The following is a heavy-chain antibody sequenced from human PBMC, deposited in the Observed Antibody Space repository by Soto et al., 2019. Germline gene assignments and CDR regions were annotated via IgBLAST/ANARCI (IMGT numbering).Heavy chain of an antibody. CDR1: GGTFSSYT. D-gene: IGHD3-10*01. Sequence: QVQLVQSGAEVKKPGSSVKVSCKASGGTFSSYTISWVRQAPGQGLEWMGRIIPILGIANYAQKFQGRVTITADKSTSTAYMELSSLRSEDTAVYYCARSSYGSGSYYIFDYWCQGTLVTVSS. J-gene: IGHJ4*02. CDR3: ARSSYGSGSYYIFDY. V-gene: IGHV1-69*02. CDR2: IIPILGIA.